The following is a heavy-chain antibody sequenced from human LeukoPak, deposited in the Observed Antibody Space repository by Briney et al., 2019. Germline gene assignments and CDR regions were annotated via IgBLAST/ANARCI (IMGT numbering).Heavy chain of an antibody. V-gene: IGHV3-33*06. D-gene: IGHD1-14*01. J-gene: IGHJ5*02. CDR3: AKGSGINHYHWIDP. CDR1: GFTFSSFG. Sequence: GGSLRLSCAASGFTFSSFGMHWVRQAPGKGLKWVAVIWYDGSNKYYADSVRGRFTISRDNSKNTLYLQMDSLRAEDTALYYCAKGSGINHYHWIDPWGQGTLVTVSS. CDR2: IWYDGSNK.